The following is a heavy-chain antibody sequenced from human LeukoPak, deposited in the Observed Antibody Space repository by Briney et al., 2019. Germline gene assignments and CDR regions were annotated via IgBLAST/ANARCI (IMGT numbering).Heavy chain of an antibody. CDR3: ARDSAPTVRFAFDI. CDR2: ISSSSSTI. V-gene: IGHV3-48*04. D-gene: IGHD4-11*01. CDR1: GFTFSSYS. Sequence: GGSLRLSCAASGFTFSSYSMNWVRQAPGKGLEWVSYISSSSSTIYYADSVRGRFTISRENAKNSLYLQMNSLRAEDTAVYYCARDSAPTVRFAFDIWGQGTMVTVSS. J-gene: IGHJ3*02.